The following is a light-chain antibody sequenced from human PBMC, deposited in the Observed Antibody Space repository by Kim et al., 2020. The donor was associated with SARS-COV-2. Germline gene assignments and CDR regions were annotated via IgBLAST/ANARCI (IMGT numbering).Light chain of an antibody. J-gene: IGLJ3*02. Sequence: GGRGQTGSIACAGAEWGDKYADWYQEKPGQSPGLVIYQQTKRPSGISQRFSGSSSGNTATLTISPAQTVDEADYYWQAWDSSTAVFGGGTQLTVL. CDR1: EWGDKY. V-gene: IGLV3-1*01. CDR2: QQT. CDR3: QAWDSSTAV.